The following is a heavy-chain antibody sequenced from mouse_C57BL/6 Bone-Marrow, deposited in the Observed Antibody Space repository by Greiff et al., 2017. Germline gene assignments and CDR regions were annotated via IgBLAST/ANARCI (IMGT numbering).Heavy chain of an antibody. D-gene: IGHD3-2*02. CDR3: ARRTAHVYFDY. J-gene: IGHJ2*01. CDR2: IDPSDSYT. V-gene: IGHV1-69*01. Sequence: QVQLQQPGAELVMPGASVKLSCKASGYTFTSYWMHWVKQRPGHGLEWIGAIDPSDSYTNYNQKFKGKSTLTVDKSSSTAYMQLSSLTSEDSAVYYCARRTAHVYFDYGGQGTTLTVSS. CDR1: GYTFTSYW.